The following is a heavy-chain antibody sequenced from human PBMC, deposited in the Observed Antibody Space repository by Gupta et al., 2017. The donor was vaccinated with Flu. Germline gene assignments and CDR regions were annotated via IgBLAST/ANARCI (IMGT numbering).Heavy chain of an antibody. J-gene: IGHJ6*02. CDR1: GGTFSSYA. CDR2: IIPIFGTA. D-gene: IGHD3-9*01. Sequence: QVQLVQSGAEVKKPGSSVKVSCKASGGTFSSYAISWVRQAPGQGLEWMGGIIPIFGTANYAQKFQGRVTITADESTSTAYMELSSLRSEDTAVYYCAEGNYDILTGYTEYYYYYGMDVWGQGTTVTVSS. V-gene: IGHV1-69*01. CDR3: AEGNYDILTGYTEYYYYYGMDV.